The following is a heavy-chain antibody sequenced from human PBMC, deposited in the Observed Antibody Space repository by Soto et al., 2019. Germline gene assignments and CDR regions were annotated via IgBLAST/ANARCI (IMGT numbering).Heavy chain of an antibody. CDR2: ISSSSSTI. V-gene: IGHV3-48*02. Sequence: EVQLVESGGGLVQPGGSLRLSCAASGFTFSSYSMNWVRQAPGKGLEWVSYISSSSSTIYYADSVKGRFTISRDNAKNSLYLQMNSLRDEDTAMYYCARDLGIAAAGTYYYYYGMDVWGQGTTVTVSS. D-gene: IGHD6-13*01. J-gene: IGHJ6*02. CDR3: ARDLGIAAAGTYYYYYGMDV. CDR1: GFTFSSYS.